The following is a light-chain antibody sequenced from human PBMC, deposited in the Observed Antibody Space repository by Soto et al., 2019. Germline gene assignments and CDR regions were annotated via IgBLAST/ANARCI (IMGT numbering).Light chain of an antibody. V-gene: IGKV1-5*01. CDR2: EAS. J-gene: IGKJ1*01. CDR1: QSIGTW. Sequence: QMTQSPSTLSSSVGDIFTITCRASQSIGTWLAWYQQKPATAPKLLIYEASNLESGVPSRFSGSGSGTEFTLTISSLQPDDFATYYCQQYYSDWTFGQGTKVDIK. CDR3: QQYYSDWT.